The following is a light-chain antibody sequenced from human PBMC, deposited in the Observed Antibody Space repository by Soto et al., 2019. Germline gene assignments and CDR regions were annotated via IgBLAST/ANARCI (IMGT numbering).Light chain of an antibody. V-gene: IGKV3-11*01. Sequence: EVGLTQSPATLSLSPGERATRSFRASQSVSTYLAWYQQKPGQAPRLLIYDASNRATGIPARFSGSGSATDFTLTISSLEPEDFPVYYCQQRSRWLTFGQGTRLEIK. CDR3: QQRSRWLT. J-gene: IGKJ5*01. CDR2: DAS. CDR1: QSVSTY.